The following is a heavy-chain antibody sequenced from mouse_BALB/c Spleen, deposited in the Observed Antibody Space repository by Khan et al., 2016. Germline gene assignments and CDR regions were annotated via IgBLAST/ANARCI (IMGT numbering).Heavy chain of an antibody. Sequence: QIQLVQSGPELKKPGETVKISCKVSGYTFTNYGMNWVKQTPGKGLKWMGWINTYNGEPTYADDFKGRFDLSLETSASTAYLQINNLKNEYTATYFCARKLPLLPDYYAMDYWGQGTSVTFSS. D-gene: IGHD2-1*01. J-gene: IGHJ4*01. CDR2: INTYNGEP. V-gene: IGHV9-3-1*01. CDR1: GYTFTNYG. CDR3: ARKLPLLPDYYAMDY.